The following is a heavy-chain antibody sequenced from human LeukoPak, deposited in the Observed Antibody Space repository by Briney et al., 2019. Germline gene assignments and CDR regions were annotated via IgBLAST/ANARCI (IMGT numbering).Heavy chain of an antibody. V-gene: IGHV4-39*01. D-gene: IGHD2-15*01. Sequence: SETLSLTCIVSGGSINSNIYSWGWIRQPPGKGLEWIGSMYYSGSTYYNPSLKSRVTISEDTSKNQFSLKLSPVTAADTAVYYCATHLGYCSGGTCYFDYWGQGTLVTVSS. CDR1: GGSINSNIYS. CDR3: ATHLGYCSGGTCYFDY. J-gene: IGHJ4*02. CDR2: MYYSGST.